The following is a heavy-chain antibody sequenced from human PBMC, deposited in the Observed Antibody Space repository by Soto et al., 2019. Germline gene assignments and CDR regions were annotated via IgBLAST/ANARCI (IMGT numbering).Heavy chain of an antibody. D-gene: IGHD6-6*01. J-gene: IGHJ4*02. CDR1: GFAFNHYG. V-gene: IGHV3-23*01. Sequence: PGGSLRLSCAASGFAFNHYGMAWVRQAPEKGLEWVSLISGSGGTTYYADYVKGRFTISRDNSKSTVYLQMNSLRVEYTALYSCAKVIVLGASTIEFWGPGTLVTSPQ. CDR2: ISGSGGTT. CDR3: AKVIVLGASTIEF.